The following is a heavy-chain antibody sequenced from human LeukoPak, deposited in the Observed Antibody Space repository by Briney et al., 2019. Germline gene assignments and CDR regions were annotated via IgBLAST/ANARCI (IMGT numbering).Heavy chain of an antibody. CDR3: ARERYCSSTSCYYYYMDV. J-gene: IGHJ6*03. D-gene: IGHD2-2*01. Sequence: ASVKVSCKASGYTFTSYGISWVRQAPGQGLEWMGWISAYNGNTNYAQKLQGRVTMTTDTSTSTAYMGLRSLGSDDTAVYYCARERYCSSTSCYYYYMDVWGKGTTVTVSS. V-gene: IGHV1-18*01. CDR1: GYTFTSYG. CDR2: ISAYNGNT.